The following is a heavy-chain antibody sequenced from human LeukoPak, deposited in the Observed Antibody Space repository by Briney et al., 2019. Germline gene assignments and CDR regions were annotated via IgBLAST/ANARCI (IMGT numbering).Heavy chain of an antibody. CDR3: ARARHYYDSSGSLKY. J-gene: IGHJ4*02. CDR1: GFTLRGNG. V-gene: IGHV3-33*01. Sequence: GGSLRLSCAGPGFTLRGNGMRGVRQAPGKRREGGAVIWYDGSNTYYADSVKGRFTISRDNSKNTLYLQMNSLRAEDTAVYYCARARHYYDSSGSLKYWGQGTLVTVSS. D-gene: IGHD3-22*01. CDR2: IWYDGSNT.